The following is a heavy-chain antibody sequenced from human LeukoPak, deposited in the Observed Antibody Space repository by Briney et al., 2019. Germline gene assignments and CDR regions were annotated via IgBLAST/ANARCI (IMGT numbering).Heavy chain of an antibody. D-gene: IGHD3-22*01. V-gene: IGHV3-53*01. CDR2: IYSGGST. CDR3: ARAEYDSSLGFGY. Sequence: GGSVRLSCAASGFIVSSDYMSWVRQAPGKGLEWVSVIYSGGSTYYADSVKGRFTISRDNSKNTLYLQMNSLRAEDTAVYFCARAEYDSSLGFGYWGQGTLVTVSS. J-gene: IGHJ4*02. CDR1: GFIVSSDY.